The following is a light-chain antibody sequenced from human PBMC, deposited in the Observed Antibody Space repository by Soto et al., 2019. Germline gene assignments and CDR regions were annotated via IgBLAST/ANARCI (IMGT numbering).Light chain of an antibody. J-gene: IGLJ1*01. CDR2: EVN. V-gene: IGLV2-8*01. CDR1: SSDVGGYKY. Sequence: QSALTQPPSASGSPGQSVTISGTGTSSDVGGYKYVSWYQQHPGKAPKLMIFEVNKRPSGVPDRFSASKSGNTAPLTVSGRQAEDEDDYYCSSYAGSNNFVFGTGTKLTVL. CDR3: SSYAGSNNFV.